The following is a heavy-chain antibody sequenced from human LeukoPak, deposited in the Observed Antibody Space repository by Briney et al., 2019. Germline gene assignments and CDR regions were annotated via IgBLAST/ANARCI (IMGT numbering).Heavy chain of an antibody. CDR2: IYHSGST. CDR3: AKSGYDYPPYFDY. CDR1: GYSIISGYF. D-gene: IGHD5-12*01. Sequence: SETLSLTCAVSGYSIISGYFWGWIRQPPGKGLEWIGTIYHSGSTYYNPSLKSRVTISVDTSKNQFSLKLSSVTAADTAVYFCAKSGYDYPPYFDYRGQGTLVTVSS. J-gene: IGHJ4*02. V-gene: IGHV4-38-2*01.